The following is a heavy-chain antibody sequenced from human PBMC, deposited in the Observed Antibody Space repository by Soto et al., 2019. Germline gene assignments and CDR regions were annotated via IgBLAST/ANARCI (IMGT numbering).Heavy chain of an antibody. D-gene: IGHD3-10*01. Sequence: ASVKVSCKASGYTFTDYYIQWVRQAPGQGLEWLGIINPSGGSTTYAQKFQGRVTMTCDTSTSSVYMELSVLRSEDTAVYYCARGGLWFGELLENWFDPWGQGTLVTVSS. V-gene: IGHV1-46*01. CDR3: ARGGLWFGELLENWFDP. CDR1: GYTFTDYY. CDR2: INPSGGST. J-gene: IGHJ5*02.